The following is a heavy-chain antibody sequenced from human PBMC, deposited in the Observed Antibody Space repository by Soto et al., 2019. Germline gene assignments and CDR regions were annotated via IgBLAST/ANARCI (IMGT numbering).Heavy chain of an antibody. V-gene: IGHV2-5*02. CDR2: IYWDNDK. CDR1: GFSLSTTGVG. CDR3: ARSLWFGELH. Sequence: QITLKKSGPTLVKPTQTLTLTCSFSGFSLSTTGVGVGWIRQSPGKALEWLAIIYWDNDKRYSPSLKSRVTITKDTSKNQVVLTVTNMDPVDTGTYYCARSLWFGELHWGQGALVTVSP. D-gene: IGHD3-10*01. J-gene: IGHJ4*02.